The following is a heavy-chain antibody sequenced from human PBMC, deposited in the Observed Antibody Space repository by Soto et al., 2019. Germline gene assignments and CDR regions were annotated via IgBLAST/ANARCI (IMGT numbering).Heavy chain of an antibody. CDR3: ARDLLGFGYTYGAV. CDR1: GGTFSNFA. CDR2: IIPIDATV. J-gene: IGHJ6*01. V-gene: IGHV1-69*12. D-gene: IGHD3-10*01. Sequence: QVQLVQSGAEVKKPGSSVKVSCKASGGTFSNFALISWVRQVPGQGLEWMGGIIPIDATVNYAQKFQGRITLTADESTTTAYMDLGSLSSEDTAVYYCARDLLGFGYTYGAVWGQGTTVTVSS.